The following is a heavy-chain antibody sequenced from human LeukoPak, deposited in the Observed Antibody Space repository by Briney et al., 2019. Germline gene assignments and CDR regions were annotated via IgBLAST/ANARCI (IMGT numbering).Heavy chain of an antibody. CDR2: INHSGST. Sequence: SETLSLTCAVYGGSFSGYYWSWIRQPPGKGLEWIGEINHSGSTNYNPSLKSRVTISVDTSKNQFSLKLSSVTAADTAVYYCARGRYFDWLMVRYYPTWFDPWGQGTLVTVSS. CDR1: GGSFSGYY. CDR3: ARGRYFDWLMVRYYPTWFDP. V-gene: IGHV4-34*01. D-gene: IGHD3-9*01. J-gene: IGHJ5*02.